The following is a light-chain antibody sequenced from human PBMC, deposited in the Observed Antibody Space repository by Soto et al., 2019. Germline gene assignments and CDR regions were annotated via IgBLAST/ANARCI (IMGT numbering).Light chain of an antibody. CDR3: QQYGSSPNT. J-gene: IGKJ2*01. CDR1: QSVSSY. Sequence: EIVLTQSPGTLSLSPGERATLSCRASQSVSSYLAWYQQKPGQAPRLLIYDASNRATGIPARFSGSGSGTDFTLTISRLEPEDFAVYYCQQYGSSPNTFGQGTKVDI. V-gene: IGKV3-20*01. CDR2: DAS.